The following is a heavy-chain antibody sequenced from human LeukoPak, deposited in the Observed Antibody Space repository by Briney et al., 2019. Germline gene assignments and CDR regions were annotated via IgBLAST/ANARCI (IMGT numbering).Heavy chain of an antibody. V-gene: IGHV3-11*04. CDR1: GFTFSDYY. CDR3: ARDRARYCSSTSCPDAFDI. Sequence: GGSLRLSCAASGFTFSDYYMSWIRQAPGKGLEWVSYISSSGSTIYYADSVKGRFTISRDNAKHSLYLQMNRLRAEDTAVYYCARDRARYCSSTSCPDAFDIWGQGTMVTVSS. CDR2: ISSSGSTI. D-gene: IGHD2-2*01. J-gene: IGHJ3*02.